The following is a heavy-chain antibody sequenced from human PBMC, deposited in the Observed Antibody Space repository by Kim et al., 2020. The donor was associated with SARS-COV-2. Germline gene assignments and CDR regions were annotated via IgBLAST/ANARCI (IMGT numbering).Heavy chain of an antibody. J-gene: IGHJ6*02. V-gene: IGHV3-23*01. CDR3: AKEGVGSNYPTENYYYYGMDV. CDR2: ISGSGGST. CDR1: GFTFSSYA. Sequence: GGSLRLSCAASGFTFSSYAMSWVRQAPGKGLEWVSAISGSGGSTYYADSVKGRFTISRDNSKNTLYLQMNSLRAEDTAVYYCAKEGVGSNYPTENYYYYGMDVWGQGTTVTVSS. D-gene: IGHD4-4*01.